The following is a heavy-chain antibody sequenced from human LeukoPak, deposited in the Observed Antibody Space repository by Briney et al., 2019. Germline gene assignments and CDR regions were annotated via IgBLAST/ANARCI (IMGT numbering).Heavy chain of an antibody. D-gene: IGHD3-22*01. Sequence: SETLSLTCTVSGGSISSGGYYWSWIRQHPGKGLEWIGYIYYSGSTYYNPSLKSRVTISVDTSKNQFSLKLSSVTAADTAVYYCARDRSGYYDYWGQGTLVTVSS. CDR3: ARDRSGYYDY. J-gene: IGHJ4*02. CDR2: IYYSGST. CDR1: GGSISSGGYY. V-gene: IGHV4-31*03.